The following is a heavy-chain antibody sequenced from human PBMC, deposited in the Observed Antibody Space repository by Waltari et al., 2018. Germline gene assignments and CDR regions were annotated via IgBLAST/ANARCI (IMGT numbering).Heavy chain of an antibody. D-gene: IGHD6-13*01. CDR1: GGSISSGGYY. J-gene: IGHJ3*02. CDR2: IYYSGRT. CDR3: ARDRRRYSSLGAFDI. V-gene: IGHV4-31*03. Sequence: QVQLQESGPGLVKPSQTLSLTCTVSGGSISSGGYYWSWIRQHPGKGLEWIGYIYYSGRTYYNPSLKSRVTISVDTSKNQFSLKLSSVTAADTAVYYCARDRRRYSSLGAFDIWGQGTMVTVSS.